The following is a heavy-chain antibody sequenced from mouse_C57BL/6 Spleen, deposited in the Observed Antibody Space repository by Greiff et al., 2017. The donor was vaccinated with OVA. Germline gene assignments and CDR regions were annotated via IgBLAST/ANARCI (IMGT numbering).Heavy chain of an antibody. J-gene: IGHJ4*01. Sequence: VQLVESGPELVKPGASVKISCKASGYSFTSYYIHWVKQRPGQGLEWIGWIYPGSGNTKYNEKFKGKATLTADTSSSTAYMQLSSLTSEDSAVYYCAREEIYYGSSYYAMDYWGQGTSVTVSS. CDR2: IYPGSGNT. V-gene: IGHV1-66*01. CDR1: GYSFTSYY. D-gene: IGHD1-1*01. CDR3: AREEIYYGSSYYAMDY.